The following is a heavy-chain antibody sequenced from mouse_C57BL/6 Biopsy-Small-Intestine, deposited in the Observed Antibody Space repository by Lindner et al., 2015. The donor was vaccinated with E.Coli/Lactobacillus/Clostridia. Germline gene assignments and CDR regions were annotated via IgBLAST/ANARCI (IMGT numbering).Heavy chain of an antibody. CDR3: ARRTSYDYLYFDY. CDR2: ISYDGSS. Sequence: VQLQESGPGLVKPSQSLSLTCSVTGYSITSGYSWNWIRQFPGNKLEWMGYISYDGSSNYNPSLKNRISITRDTSKNQFFLKLNSVTTEDTATYYCARRTSYDYLYFDYWGQGTALSVSS. D-gene: IGHD2-4*01. J-gene: IGHJ2*01. V-gene: IGHV3-6*01. CDR1: GYSITSGYS.